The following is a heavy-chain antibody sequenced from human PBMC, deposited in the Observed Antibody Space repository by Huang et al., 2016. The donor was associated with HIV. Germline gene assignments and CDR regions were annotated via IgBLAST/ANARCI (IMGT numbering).Heavy chain of an antibody. CDR1: GGSINNHY. J-gene: IGHJ3*02. CDR2: IYYSGSA. CDR3: ARSALEYYFDSSGLGAFDI. D-gene: IGHD3-22*01. Sequence: VQLQESGPGLVKPSETLSLTCSVSGGSINNHYWSWIRQPPGKGLEWIVSIYYSGSANYNPARKSRVTISLDTAKNQFALKLSSVTAADMAVYYCARSALEYYFDSSGLGAFDIWGQGTMVTVSS. V-gene: IGHV4-59*11.